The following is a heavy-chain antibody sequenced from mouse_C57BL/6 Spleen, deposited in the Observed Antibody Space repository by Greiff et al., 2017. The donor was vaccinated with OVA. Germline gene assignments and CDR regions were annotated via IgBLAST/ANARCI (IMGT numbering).Heavy chain of an antibody. Sequence: QVQLQQPGAELVKPGASVKLSCKASGYTFTSYWMHWVKQRPGQGLEWIGMIHPNSGSTNYNEKFKSKATLTVDKSSSTAYMQLSSLTSEDSAVYYCAFPYYYGSSPWYFDVWGTGTTVTVSS. CDR2: IHPNSGST. J-gene: IGHJ1*03. V-gene: IGHV1-64*01. CDR3: AFPYYYGSSPWYFDV. D-gene: IGHD1-1*01. CDR1: GYTFTSYW.